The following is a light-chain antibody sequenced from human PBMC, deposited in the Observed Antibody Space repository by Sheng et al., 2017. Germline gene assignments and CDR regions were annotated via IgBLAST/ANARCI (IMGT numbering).Light chain of an antibody. CDR1: QSVSTF. CDR3: QQRSNWPLT. CDR2: DAS. V-gene: IGKV3-11*01. J-gene: IGKJ4*01. Sequence: EIVLTQSPATLSLSPGESATLSYRASQSVSTFLAWYQQRPGQAPRLLISDASNRATGIPARFSGSGSETDFTLTISSLEPEDFAVYYCQQRSNWPLTFGGGTKVEIK.